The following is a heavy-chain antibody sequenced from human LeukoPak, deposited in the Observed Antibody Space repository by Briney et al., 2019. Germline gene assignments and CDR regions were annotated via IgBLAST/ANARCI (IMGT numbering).Heavy chain of an antibody. CDR2: INHSGST. Sequence: TSETLSLTCTVSGGSVSSGSSYWSWIRQPPGKGLEWIGEINHSGSTNYNPSLKSRVTISVDTSKNQFSLKLSSVTAADTAVYYCAREWGMVRGVNNWGQGTLVTVSS. V-gene: IGHV4-61*01. D-gene: IGHD3-10*01. CDR3: AREWGMVRGVNN. J-gene: IGHJ4*02. CDR1: GGSVSSGSSY.